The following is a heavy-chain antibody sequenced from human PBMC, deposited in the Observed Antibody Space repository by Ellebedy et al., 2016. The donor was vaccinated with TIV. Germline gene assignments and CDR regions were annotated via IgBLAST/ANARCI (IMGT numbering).Heavy chain of an antibody. Sequence: GGFLRLSCEASGFTLSRYAMHWVRQAPGKGLEWVAVISYDGSQKFYADSVKGRFTISRDNSNNPLYLQMNSLRDEDTAVYYCARDADIVVVLAAPLDYWGQGTLVTVSS. CDR2: ISYDGSQK. D-gene: IGHD2-15*01. J-gene: IGHJ4*02. CDR1: GFTLSRYA. CDR3: ARDADIVVVLAAPLDY. V-gene: IGHV3-30-3*01.